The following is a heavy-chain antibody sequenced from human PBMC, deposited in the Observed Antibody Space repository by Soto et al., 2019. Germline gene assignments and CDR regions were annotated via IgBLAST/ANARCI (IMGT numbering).Heavy chain of an antibody. Sequence: GASLKVSCNASGYTCTSYGISWVLQAPGQGLEWMGWISAYNGNTNYAQKLQGRVTMTTDTSTSTAYMELRSLRSDDTAVYYCARGSDRVTVIWSVYRYHFDYWGQGTLVTVSS. CDR3: ARGSDRVTVIWSVYRYHFDY. D-gene: IGHD3-3*01. V-gene: IGHV1-18*01. CDR1: GYTCTSYG. CDR2: ISAYNGNT. J-gene: IGHJ4*02.